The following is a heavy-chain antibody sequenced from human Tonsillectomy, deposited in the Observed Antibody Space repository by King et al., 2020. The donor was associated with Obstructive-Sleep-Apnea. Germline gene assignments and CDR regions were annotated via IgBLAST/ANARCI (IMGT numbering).Heavy chain of an antibody. CDR2: TAYDGTNE. CDR1: GFSFSLNA. CDR3: AKGARPLNWYFDL. Sequence: HVQLVESGGGVVQPGRSLRLSCVASGFSFSLNAMHWVRQAPGKGLEWVAVTAYDGTNEYYADSVKGRFAISRDNSKNLVYLQMNSLRPEDTAVYYCAKGARPLNWYFDLWGCGTLVTVSS. V-gene: IGHV3-30*09. J-gene: IGHJ2*01.